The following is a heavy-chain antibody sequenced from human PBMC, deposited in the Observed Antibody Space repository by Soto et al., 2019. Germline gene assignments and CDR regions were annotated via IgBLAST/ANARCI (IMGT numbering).Heavy chain of an antibody. CDR2: IYSGGST. Sequence: EVQLVESGGGLLQPGGSLRLSCAASGLTVNTNYSSWVRQAPGKGLEWVSVIYSGGSTYYADSVKGLFTISRYNTKNPLNLLVNSPRAEDKALYFSARGVCSVLDVWGQGTMVIVSS. J-gene: IGHJ3*01. CDR3: ARGVCSVLDV. V-gene: IGHV3-53*01. D-gene: IGHD2-8*01. CDR1: GLTVNTNY.